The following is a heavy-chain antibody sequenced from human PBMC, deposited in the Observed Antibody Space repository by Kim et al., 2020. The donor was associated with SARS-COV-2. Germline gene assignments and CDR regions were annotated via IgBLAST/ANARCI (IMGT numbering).Heavy chain of an antibody. J-gene: IGHJ4*02. CDR1: GYTLTELS. CDR3: ATVIPGYCSGGSCFNDFDY. D-gene: IGHD2-15*01. CDR2: FDPEDGET. Sequence: ASVKVSCKVSGYTLTELSMHWVRQAPGKGLEWMGGFDPEDGETIYAQKFQGRVTMTEDTSTDTAYMELSSLRSEDTAVYYCATVIPGYCSGGSCFNDFDYWGQGTLVTVSS. V-gene: IGHV1-24*01.